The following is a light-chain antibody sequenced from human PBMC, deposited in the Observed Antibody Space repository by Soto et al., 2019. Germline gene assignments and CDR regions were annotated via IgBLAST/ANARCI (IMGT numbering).Light chain of an antibody. CDR1: SSNIGRNT. J-gene: IGLJ1*01. CDR2: SNS. V-gene: IGLV1-44*01. Sequence: QSVLTQPPSASGTPGQRVTISCFGSSSNIGRNTVNWYQQLPGTAPKLLIYSNSQRPSGVPVRFSGSKSGTSASLGISGLQSEDEADYYCAAWDDSLYVFGTGTKLTVL. CDR3: AAWDDSLYV.